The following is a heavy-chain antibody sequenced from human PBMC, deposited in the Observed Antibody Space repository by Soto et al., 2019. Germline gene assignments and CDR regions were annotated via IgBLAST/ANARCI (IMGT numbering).Heavy chain of an antibody. J-gene: IGHJ4*02. D-gene: IGHD6-13*01. CDR3: ARGGQQLTKAHFDY. V-gene: IGHV1-69*13. CDR1: GGTFSSYA. CDR2: IIPIFGTA. Sequence: SVKVSCKASGGTFSSYAISGVRQAPGQGLEWMGGIIPIFGTANYAQKFQGRVTITADESTSTAYMELSSLRSEDTAVYYCARGGQQLTKAHFDYWGQGTLVTVSS.